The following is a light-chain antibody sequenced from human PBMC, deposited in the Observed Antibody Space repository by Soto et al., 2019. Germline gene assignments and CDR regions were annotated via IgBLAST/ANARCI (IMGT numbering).Light chain of an antibody. CDR2: GAS. CDR3: QQYGNSPIT. CDR1: QSVSSSY. Sequence: EIVLTQSPGTLSLSTGERATLSCRASQSVSSSYLAWYQQKPGQAPRLLIYGASSRATGIPDRLSGSGSGTAFTLTIRRLEPEDFAVYYCQQYGNSPITFGQGTRLEIK. J-gene: IGKJ5*01. V-gene: IGKV3-20*01.